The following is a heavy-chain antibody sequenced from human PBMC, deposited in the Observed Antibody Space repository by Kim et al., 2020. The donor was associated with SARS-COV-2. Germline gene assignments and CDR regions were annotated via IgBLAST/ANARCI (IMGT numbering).Heavy chain of an antibody. CDR1: GYTFTSYY. Sequence: ASVKVSCKASGYTFTSYYMHWVRQAPGQGLEWMGIINPSGGSTSYAQKFQGRVTMTRDTSTSTVYMELSSLRSEDTAVYYCARGPPNDGDAYSWFDPWGQGTLVTVSS. CDR3: ARGPPNDGDAYSWFDP. V-gene: IGHV1-46*01. D-gene: IGHD4-17*01. J-gene: IGHJ5*02. CDR2: INPSGGST.